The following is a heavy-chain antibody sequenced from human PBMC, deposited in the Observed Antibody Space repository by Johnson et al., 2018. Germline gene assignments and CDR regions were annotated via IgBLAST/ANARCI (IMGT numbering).Heavy chain of an antibody. CDR1: GFTFDDYA. CDR3: AKDRDGYARGSFEM. V-gene: IGHV3-30*18. J-gene: IGHJ3*02. D-gene: IGHD2-2*01. Sequence: QVQLVESGGGLVQPGRSLRLSCAASGFTFDDYAMHWVRQAPGKGLERVAVISYDGSNKYYADSVKGRFTISRDNSKNTLYLQMNSLRAEDTAVYYSAKDRDGYARGSFEMWGQGTMVTVSS. CDR2: ISYDGSNK.